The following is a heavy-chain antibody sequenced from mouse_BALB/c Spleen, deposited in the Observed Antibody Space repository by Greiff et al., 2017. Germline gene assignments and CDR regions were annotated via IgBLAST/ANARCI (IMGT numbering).Heavy chain of an antibody. CDR2: ISSGGST. Sequence: EVQRVESGGGLVKPGGSLKLSCAASGFTFSSYAMSWVRQTPEKRLEWVASISSGGSTYYPDSVKGRFTISRDNARNILYLQMSSLRSEDTAMYYCARGEYYYGSSMDYWGQGTSVTVSS. CDR3: ARGEYYYGSSMDY. CDR1: GFTFSSYA. J-gene: IGHJ4*01. D-gene: IGHD1-1*01. V-gene: IGHV5-6-5*01.